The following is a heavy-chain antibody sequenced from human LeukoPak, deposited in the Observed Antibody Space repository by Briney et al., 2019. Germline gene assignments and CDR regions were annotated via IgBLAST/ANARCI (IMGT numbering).Heavy chain of an antibody. V-gene: IGHV1-8*01. CDR2: MNPKTGNT. D-gene: IGHD4-17*01. CDR1: GYTFTNFD. J-gene: IGHJ1*01. Sequence: VASVKVSCKASGYTFTNFDINWVRQATGQGLEWMGWMNPKTGNTGSAQKLQGRVTIAGNTSISTAYMELSSLRSEDTAVYYCARIHDYGDYSAVLYFQHWGQGTLVTVSS. CDR3: ARIHDYGDYSAVLYFQH.